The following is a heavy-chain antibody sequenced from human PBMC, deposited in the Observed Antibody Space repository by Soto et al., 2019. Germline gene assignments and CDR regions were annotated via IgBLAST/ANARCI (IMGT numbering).Heavy chain of an antibody. V-gene: IGHV3-66*01. Sequence: GGSLRLSCAASGFTVSSNYMSWVRQAPGKGLEWVSVIYSGGSTYYADSVKGRFTISRDNSENTLYLQMNSLRAEDTAVYYCARVVDWDGTFDIWGQGTMVTVSS. CDR2: IYSGGST. CDR3: ARVVDWDGTFDI. CDR1: GFTVSSNY. J-gene: IGHJ3*02. D-gene: IGHD3-9*01.